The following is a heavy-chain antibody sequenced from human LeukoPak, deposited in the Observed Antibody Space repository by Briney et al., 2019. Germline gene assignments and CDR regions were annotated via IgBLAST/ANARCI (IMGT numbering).Heavy chain of an antibody. V-gene: IGHV3-21*01. CDR2: ISSSSYI. J-gene: IGHJ4*02. CDR3: ASKAVAGTVDY. D-gene: IGHD6-19*01. Sequence: EGSLRLSCAASGFTFSSYSMNWVRQAPGKGLEWVSSISSSSYIYYADSVKGRFTISRDNAKNSLYLQMNSLRAEDTAVYYCASKAVAGTVDYWGQGTLVTVSS. CDR1: GFTFSSYS.